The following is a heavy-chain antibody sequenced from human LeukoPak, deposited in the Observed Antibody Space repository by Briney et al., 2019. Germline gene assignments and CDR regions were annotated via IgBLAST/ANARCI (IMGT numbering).Heavy chain of an antibody. CDR3: VREVSQGAAVGKYNWYFDL. CDR2: IGAGGDT. J-gene: IGHJ2*01. Sequence: GGSLRLSCAASGFTFSSYDLHWVRQVTGKSLEWVSAIGAGGDTYYPDSVKGRFTISRENAKNSLYLQTNSLRAGDTAVYYCVREVSQGAAVGKYNWYFDLWGRGTLVTVSS. D-gene: IGHD6-13*01. V-gene: IGHV3-13*01. CDR1: GFTFSSYD.